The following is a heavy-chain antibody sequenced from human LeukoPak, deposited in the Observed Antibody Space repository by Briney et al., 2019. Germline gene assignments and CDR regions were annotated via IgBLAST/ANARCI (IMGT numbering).Heavy chain of an antibody. V-gene: IGHV3-21*01. CDR2: ISSSSSYI. CDR1: GFTFSSYS. D-gene: IGHD1-26*01. Sequence: GGSLRLSCAASGFTFSSYSMNWVRQAPGKGLEWVSSISSSSSYIYYADSVKGRFTISRDNAKNSLYLQMNSLRAEDTAVYYCARRKMGSYYGNPWAFDIWGQGTMVTVSS. J-gene: IGHJ3*02. CDR3: ARRKMGSYYGNPWAFDI.